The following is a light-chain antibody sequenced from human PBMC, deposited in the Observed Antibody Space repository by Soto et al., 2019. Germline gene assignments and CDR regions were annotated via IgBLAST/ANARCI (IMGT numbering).Light chain of an antibody. CDR1: QRISSW. J-gene: IGKJ2*01. CDR2: DAS. V-gene: IGKV1-5*01. CDR3: QQYNIYLYT. Sequence: DIQMTQSPSTLSASVGDRVTITCRARQRISSWLAWYKQKPGKAPKLLIYDASSLESGVPSRFSGSGSGTEFTLTISSLQPDDYATYYCQQYNIYLYTFGQGTKLAIK.